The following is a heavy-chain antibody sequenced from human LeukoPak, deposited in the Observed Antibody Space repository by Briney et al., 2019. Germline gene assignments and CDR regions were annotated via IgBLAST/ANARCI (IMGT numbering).Heavy chain of an antibody. Sequence: GASVKVSCKASGYTFTSYDLNWVRQATGQGLEWMGWLNPNSGKTGYAQKFHGRVTITRNTSISTVYMELSGLRSEDTAVYYCARDYGGNSGWFDPWGQGTLVTVSS. CDR2: LNPNSGKT. CDR1: GYTFTSYD. D-gene: IGHD4-23*01. CDR3: ARDYGGNSGWFDP. V-gene: IGHV1-8*03. J-gene: IGHJ5*02.